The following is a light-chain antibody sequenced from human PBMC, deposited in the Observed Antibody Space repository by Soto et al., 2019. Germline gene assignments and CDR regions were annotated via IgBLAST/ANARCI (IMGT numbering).Light chain of an antibody. J-gene: IGLJ3*02. CDR1: SSNIGSNI. V-gene: IGLV1-44*01. CDR2: TNN. CDR3: AALDGSLQTWV. Sequence: QSVLTQPPSASGTPGQRVTISCSGSSSNIGSNIVNWYQQLPGTAPKILIYTNNQRPSGVPDRFSDSKSGTSASLAISGLQSEDEADYYCAALDGSLQTWVFGGGTKLTVL.